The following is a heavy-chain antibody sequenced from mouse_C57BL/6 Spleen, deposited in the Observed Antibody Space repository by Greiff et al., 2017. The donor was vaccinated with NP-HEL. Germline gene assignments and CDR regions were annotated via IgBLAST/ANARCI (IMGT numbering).Heavy chain of an antibody. CDR3: ARSGPFAY. V-gene: IGHV1-9*01. D-gene: IGHD3-1*01. Sequence: QVQLQQSGAELMKPGASAKLSCKATGYTFTGYWIAWLKQRPGHGLEWIGEILPGRGSTNYNEKFKVKATFTASTASMTAYVQLSSLTTEDSAIYYCARSGPFAYWGQGTLVTVSA. CDR1: GYTFTGYW. CDR2: ILPGRGST. J-gene: IGHJ3*01.